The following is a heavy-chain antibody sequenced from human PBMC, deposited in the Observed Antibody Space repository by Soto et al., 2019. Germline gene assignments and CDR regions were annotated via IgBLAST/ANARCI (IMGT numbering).Heavy chain of an antibody. D-gene: IGHD6-13*01. CDR1: GYTFTSYD. CDR3: ARIAAHYYGMDV. V-gene: IGHV1-8*01. CDR2: MNPNSGNT. Sequence: ASGKVSCKASGYTFTSYDINWVRQATGQGLEWMGWMNPNSGNTGYAQKFQGRVTMTRNTSISTAYMELSSLRSEDTAVYYCARIAAHYYGMDVWGQGTTVTVSS. J-gene: IGHJ6*02.